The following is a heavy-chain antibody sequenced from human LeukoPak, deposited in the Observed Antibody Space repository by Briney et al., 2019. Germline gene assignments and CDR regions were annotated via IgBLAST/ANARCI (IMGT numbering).Heavy chain of an antibody. CDR1: GGTFSSYA. D-gene: IGHD3-22*01. CDR3: ANDYYDSSGYPINWFDP. Sequence: SVKVSCKASGGTFSSYATSWVRQAPGQGLEWMGGIIPIFGTANYAQKFQGRVTITADESTSTAYMELSSLRSEDTAVYYCANDYYDSSGYPINWFDPWGQGTLVTVSS. CDR2: IIPIFGTA. J-gene: IGHJ5*02. V-gene: IGHV1-69*01.